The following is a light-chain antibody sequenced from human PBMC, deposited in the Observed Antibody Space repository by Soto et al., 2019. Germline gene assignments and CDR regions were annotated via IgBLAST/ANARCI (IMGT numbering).Light chain of an antibody. CDR1: QSINNY. Sequence: DIQMTQSPSSLSASVGDRVTITCRAGQSINNYLSWHQQKPGKAPKLLIYTASTLQGGVPSRFSGSGSGTEFTLTITSLQPEDFATYYCQETYSNLYTFGQGTKLEIK. CDR3: QETYSNLYT. J-gene: IGKJ2*01. CDR2: TAS. V-gene: IGKV1-39*01.